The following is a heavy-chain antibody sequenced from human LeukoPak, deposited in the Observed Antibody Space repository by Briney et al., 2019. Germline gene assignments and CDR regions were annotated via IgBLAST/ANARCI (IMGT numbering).Heavy chain of an antibody. Sequence: QPGGSLRLSCAASGFTFDDYAMHWVRQAPGKGLEWVSRINSDGSSTSYADSVKGRFTISRDNAKNTLYLQMNSLRAEDTAVYYCAKGVGATATYYYYYMDVWGKGTTVTVSS. CDR2: INSDGSST. CDR3: AKGVGATATYYYYYMDV. J-gene: IGHJ6*03. CDR1: GFTFDDYA. V-gene: IGHV3-74*01. D-gene: IGHD1-26*01.